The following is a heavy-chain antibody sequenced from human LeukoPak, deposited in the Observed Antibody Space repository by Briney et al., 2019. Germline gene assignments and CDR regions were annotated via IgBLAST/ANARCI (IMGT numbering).Heavy chain of an antibody. Sequence: GGSLRLSCAASGFTFSSYSMNWVRRAPGKGLEWVSYISSSSSTIYYADSVKGRFTISRDNAKNSLYLQMSNLRAEDTAVYYCARGFLGSSGMDVWGQGTTVTVSS. CDR3: ARGFLGSSGMDV. J-gene: IGHJ6*02. D-gene: IGHD3-16*01. CDR1: GFTFSSYS. V-gene: IGHV3-48*04. CDR2: ISSSSSTI.